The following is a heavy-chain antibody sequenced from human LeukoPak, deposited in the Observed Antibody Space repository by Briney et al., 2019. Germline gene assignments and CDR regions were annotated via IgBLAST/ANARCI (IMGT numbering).Heavy chain of an antibody. CDR3: AKEWARLRLGELSSFDY. V-gene: IGHV3-33*06. CDR1: GFTFSSYG. CDR2: IWYDGSNK. J-gene: IGHJ4*02. Sequence: GGSLRLSCGASGFTFSSYGMHWVRQAPGKGLEWVAVIWYDGSNKYYADSVKGRFTISRDNSKNTLYLQMNSLRAEDTAVYYCAKEWARLRLGELSSFDYWGQGTLVTVSS. D-gene: IGHD3-16*02.